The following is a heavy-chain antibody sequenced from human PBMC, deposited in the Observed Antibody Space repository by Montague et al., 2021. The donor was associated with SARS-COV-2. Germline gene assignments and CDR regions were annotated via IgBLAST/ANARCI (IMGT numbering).Heavy chain of an antibody. Sequence: SETLSLTCVVYGGSFSGYYWCWIRQPPGKGLEWIWEINHSGSTNYNPSLNRRVTISLDTSKNQFSLTLNSVTAADTAVYYCARGGGYSDGDVDYWGQGTLVTVSS. D-gene: IGHD5-18*01. CDR3: ARGGGYSDGDVDY. CDR2: INHSGST. CDR1: GGSFSGYY. V-gene: IGHV4-34*01. J-gene: IGHJ4*02.